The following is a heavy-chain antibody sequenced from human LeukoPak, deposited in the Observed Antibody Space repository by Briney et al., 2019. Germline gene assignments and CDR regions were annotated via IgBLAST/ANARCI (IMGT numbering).Heavy chain of an antibody. CDR2: INPFTGDT. V-gene: IGHV1-2*02. CDR1: GYTFTAYY. J-gene: IGHJ5*02. CDR3: ARGKGHIVVVTAIKFDP. Sequence: ASVKVSCKASGYTFTAYYIHWVRQAPGQGLGWVGWINPFTGDTKYGRLFQGRVTITRDTSISTAYMDLNGLRSDDTAVYYCARGKGHIVVVTAIKFDPWGQGTLVTVSS. D-gene: IGHD2-21*02.